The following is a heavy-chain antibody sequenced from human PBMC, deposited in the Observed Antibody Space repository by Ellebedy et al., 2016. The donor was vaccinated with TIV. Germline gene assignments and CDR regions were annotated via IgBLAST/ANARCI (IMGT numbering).Heavy chain of an antibody. CDR3: AGGTFYHSTDN. D-gene: IGHD3-22*01. J-gene: IGHJ4*02. CDR2: INPNSGNT. Sequence: ASVKVSXXASGHTFTSFDINWVRQATGQGLEWMGWINPNSGNTGYAQRFQGRVTMTRNTSISTIYMELSSLRSEDTAVYYCAGGTFYHSTDNWGQGTLVTVSS. V-gene: IGHV1-8*01. CDR1: GHTFTSFD.